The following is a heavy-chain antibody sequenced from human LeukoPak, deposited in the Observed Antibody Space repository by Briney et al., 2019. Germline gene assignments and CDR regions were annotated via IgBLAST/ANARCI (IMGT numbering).Heavy chain of an antibody. Sequence: GGALRLSCAASGFTFSNYGLNWVRQAPGKGLEWVSHISSSGSAKYYADSVKGRFTISRDNAKNSLYLQMNSLRDEDTAVFYCASGSGHWGQGTLVTVSS. CDR3: ASGSGH. J-gene: IGHJ4*02. CDR2: ISSSGSAK. CDR1: GFTFSNYG. D-gene: IGHD2-2*03. V-gene: IGHV3-48*02.